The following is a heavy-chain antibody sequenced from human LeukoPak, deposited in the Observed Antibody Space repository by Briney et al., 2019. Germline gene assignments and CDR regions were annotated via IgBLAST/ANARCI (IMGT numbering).Heavy chain of an antibody. Sequence: SETLSLTCTVSGGSFSSYYWNWIRQPAGKGLEWIGRIYTSGSTNYNPSLKSRVTMSVDTSENQFSLKLNSATAADTAVYYCARAGDSTSPLDYWGQGTLVTVSS. CDR1: GGSFSSYY. V-gene: IGHV4-4*07. CDR3: ARAGDSTSPLDY. J-gene: IGHJ4*02. CDR2: IYTSGST. D-gene: IGHD6-13*01.